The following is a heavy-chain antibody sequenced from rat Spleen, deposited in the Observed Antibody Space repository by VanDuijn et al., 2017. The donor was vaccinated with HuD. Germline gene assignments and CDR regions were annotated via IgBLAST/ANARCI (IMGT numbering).Heavy chain of an antibody. V-gene: IGHV5-22*01. CDR3: ASRTGNWFAY. Sequence: EVQLVESDGGLVQPGRSLKLSCAASGFTFSDYYMAWVRQAPTKGLEWVASISYEGSSTYYGDSVKGRFTISRDNAKNTLYLQMDSLRSEDTATYYCASRTGNWFAYWGQGTLVTVSS. D-gene: IGHD5-1*01. CDR2: ISYEGSST. J-gene: IGHJ3*01. CDR1: GFTFSDYY.